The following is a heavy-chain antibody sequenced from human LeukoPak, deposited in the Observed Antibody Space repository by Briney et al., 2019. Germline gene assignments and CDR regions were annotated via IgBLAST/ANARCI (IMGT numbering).Heavy chain of an antibody. D-gene: IGHD6-13*01. Sequence: PGGSLRLSCAASGFTFSSYGMHWVRQAPGKGLEWVAVIWYDGSNKYYADSVKGRFTISRDNSKNTLYLQMTSLRAEDTAVYSCARGAAAGIFDAFDIWGQGTMVTVSS. V-gene: IGHV3-33*01. CDR1: GFTFSSYG. J-gene: IGHJ3*02. CDR3: ARGAAAGIFDAFDI. CDR2: IWYDGSNK.